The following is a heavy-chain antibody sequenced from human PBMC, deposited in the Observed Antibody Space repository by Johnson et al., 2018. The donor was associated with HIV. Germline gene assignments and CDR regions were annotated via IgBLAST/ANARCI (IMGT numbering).Heavy chain of an antibody. Sequence: QVQLVESGGGVVQPGGSLRLSCAASGFNFNIYGMHWVRQAPGKGLEWVAFIRYDGINQDYADSVKGRFTISRDNSKNTLYLQMNSLRAEDTAVYYCAKGQGSSRTYAFDIWGQGTMVTVSS. CDR2: IRYDGINQ. J-gene: IGHJ3*02. V-gene: IGHV3-30*02. CDR3: AKGQGSSRTYAFDI. CDR1: GFNFNIYG. D-gene: IGHD6-13*01.